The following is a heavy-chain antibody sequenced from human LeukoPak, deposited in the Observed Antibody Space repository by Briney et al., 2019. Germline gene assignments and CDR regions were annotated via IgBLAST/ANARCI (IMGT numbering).Heavy chain of an antibody. D-gene: IGHD4-17*01. CDR2: IYTSGST. CDR3: ATDYGDPHYFDY. J-gene: IGHJ4*02. Sequence: SETLSLTCTVSGGSISSGSYYWSWIGQPAGTGLEWIGRIYTSGSTNYNPSLKSRVTISVDTSKNQFSLKLSSVTAADTAVYYCATDYGDPHYFDYWGQGTLVTVSS. CDR1: GGSISSGSYY. V-gene: IGHV4-61*02.